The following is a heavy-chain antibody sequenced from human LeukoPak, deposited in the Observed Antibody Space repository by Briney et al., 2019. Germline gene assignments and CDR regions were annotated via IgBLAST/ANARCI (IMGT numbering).Heavy chain of an antibody. CDR1: GGSISSGGYS. Sequence: PSETLSLTCTVSGGSISSGGYSWSWIRQHPGKGLEWIGYIYYSGSTYYNPSLKSRVTISVDTSKNQFSLKLSSVTAADTAVYYCARSVTSMAAAPYYYYYYMDVWGKGTTVTVSS. J-gene: IGHJ6*03. V-gene: IGHV4-31*03. CDR2: IYYSGST. D-gene: IGHD6-13*01. CDR3: ARSVTSMAAAPYYYYYYMDV.